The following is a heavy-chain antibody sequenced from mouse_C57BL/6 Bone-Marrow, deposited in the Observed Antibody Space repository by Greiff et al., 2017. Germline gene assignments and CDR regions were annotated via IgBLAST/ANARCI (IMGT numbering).Heavy chain of an antibody. J-gene: IGHJ2*01. CDR1: GYAFSSSW. CDR3: ARILRVTYYYGSSRDY. D-gene: IGHD1-1*01. Sequence: VQLQQSGPELVKPGASVKISCKASGYAFSSSWMNWVKQRPGKGLEWIGRIYPGDGDTNYNGKFKGKATLTADKSSSTAYMQLSSLTSEDSAVYFCARILRVTYYYGSSRDYWGKGTTLTVSS. V-gene: IGHV1-82*01. CDR2: IYPGDGDT.